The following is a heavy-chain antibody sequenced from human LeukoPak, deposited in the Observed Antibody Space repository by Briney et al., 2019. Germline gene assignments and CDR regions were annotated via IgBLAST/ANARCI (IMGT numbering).Heavy chain of an antibody. Sequence: GGSLRLSCAASGFSFSDYYMSWIRQAPGKGLEWVSYMSSSGDTIYYADSVKGRFTISRDNAKNSLFLQMNSLRAEDTAVYYCARDLSGGNYFDYWGQGTLVTVSS. CDR2: MSSSGDTI. V-gene: IGHV3-11*04. J-gene: IGHJ4*02. CDR3: ARDLSGGNYFDY. D-gene: IGHD2-15*01. CDR1: GFSFSDYY.